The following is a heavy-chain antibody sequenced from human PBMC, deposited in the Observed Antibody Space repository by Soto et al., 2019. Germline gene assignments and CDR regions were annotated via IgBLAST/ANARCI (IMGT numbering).Heavy chain of an antibody. J-gene: IGHJ3*02. D-gene: IGHD3-3*01. CDR2: ISSSSSTI. CDR1: GFTFSSYS. V-gene: IGHV3-48*02. Sequence: GGSLRLSCAASGFTFSSYSMNWVRQAPGKGLEWVSYISSSSSTIYYADSVKGRFTISRDNAKNSLYLQMNSLRDEDTAVYYCARDEEGFWSGYYICAFDSWGQGTMVTVSS. CDR3: ARDEEGFWSGYYICAFDS.